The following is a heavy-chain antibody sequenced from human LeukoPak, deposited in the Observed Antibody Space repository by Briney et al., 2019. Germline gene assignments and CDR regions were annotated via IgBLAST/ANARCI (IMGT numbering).Heavy chain of an antibody. Sequence: PGGSLRLSCAASGFTFSSYSMNWVRQAPGKGLEWVPSISSSSSYIYYADSVKGRFTISRDNSKNTLFLQMNSLRAEDTAVYYCAREGTSSGWYPFDYWGQGTLVTVSS. V-gene: IGHV3-21*04. CDR1: GFTFSSYS. CDR2: ISSSSSYI. CDR3: AREGTSSGWYPFDY. D-gene: IGHD6-19*01. J-gene: IGHJ4*02.